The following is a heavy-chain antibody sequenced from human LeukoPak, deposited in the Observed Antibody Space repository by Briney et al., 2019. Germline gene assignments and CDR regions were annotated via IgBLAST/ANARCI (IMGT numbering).Heavy chain of an antibody. CDR3: ARPNSSGWYYFQH. J-gene: IGHJ1*01. Sequence: KVSCKASGYTFTGYYMHWVRQMPGKGLEWMGIIYPGDSDTRYSPSFQVQVNISADKSISTAYLQWSSLKASDTTMYYCARPNSSGWYYFQHWGQGTLVTVSS. CDR2: IYPGDSDT. D-gene: IGHD6-19*01. V-gene: IGHV5-51*01. CDR1: GYTFTGYY.